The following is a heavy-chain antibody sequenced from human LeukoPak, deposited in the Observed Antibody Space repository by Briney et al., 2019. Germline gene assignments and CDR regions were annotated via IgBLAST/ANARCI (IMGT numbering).Heavy chain of an antibody. CDR3: ARTYGSGSYYNDDY. Sequence: ASVKVSCKASGGTFSNYAISWVRQAPGQGLEWMGWISAYNGNTNYAQKLQGRVTVTTDTSTSTAYMELSSLRSEDTAVYYCARTYGSGSYYNDDYWGQGTLVTVSS. CDR1: GGTFSNYA. J-gene: IGHJ4*02. V-gene: IGHV1-18*01. D-gene: IGHD3-10*01. CDR2: ISAYNGNT.